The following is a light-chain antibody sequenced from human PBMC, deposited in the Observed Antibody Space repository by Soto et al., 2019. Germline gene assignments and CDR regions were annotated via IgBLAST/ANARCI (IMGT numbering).Light chain of an antibody. V-gene: IGKV3-20*01. J-gene: IGKJ1*01. CDR1: ENFSRNY. CDR2: DES. CDR3: QQYGSSGT. Sequence: VFTQSPATLSLSSVERAHPSCPASENFSRNYLAWYQQKPGQPPRLLIYDESTRATGIPDRFSGSGSGTDFTLTISRLEPEDFAVYYCQQYGSSGTFGQGTKVAIK.